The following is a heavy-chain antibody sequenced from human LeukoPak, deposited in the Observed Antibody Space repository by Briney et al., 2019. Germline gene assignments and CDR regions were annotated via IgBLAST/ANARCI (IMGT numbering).Heavy chain of an antibody. Sequence: ASVKVSCKGSGYTFTSYGISWVRQAPGQGLEWMGWISAYNGNTNYAQKLQGRVTMTTDTSTSTAYMELRRLTSDDTAVYYCARYYSSSSFVKGWSNRFDPWGQGTLVTVSS. CDR1: GYTFTSYG. CDR3: ARYYSSSSFVKGWSNRFDP. J-gene: IGHJ5*02. V-gene: IGHV1-18*01. D-gene: IGHD6-6*01. CDR2: ISAYNGNT.